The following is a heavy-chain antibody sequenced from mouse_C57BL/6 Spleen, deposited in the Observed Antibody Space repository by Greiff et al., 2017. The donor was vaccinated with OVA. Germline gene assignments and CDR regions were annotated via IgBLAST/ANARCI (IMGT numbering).Heavy chain of an antibody. CDR1: GFTFSSYA. D-gene: IGHD1-1*01. Sequence: EVKVVESGEGLVKPGGSLKLSCAASGFTFSSYAMSWVRQTPEKRLEWVAYISSGGDYIYYADTVKGRFTISRDNARNTLYLQMSSLKSEDTAMYYCTRGNYYGSSLYAMDYWGQGTSVTVSS. CDR2: ISSGGDYI. J-gene: IGHJ4*01. CDR3: TRGNYYGSSLYAMDY. V-gene: IGHV5-9-1*02.